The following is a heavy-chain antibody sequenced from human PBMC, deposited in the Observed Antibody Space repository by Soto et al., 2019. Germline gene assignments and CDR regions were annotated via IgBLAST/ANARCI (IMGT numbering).Heavy chain of an antibody. V-gene: IGHV4-59*01. Sequence: SETLSLTCTVSGGSISSYYWSWIRQPPGKGLEWIGYIYYSGSTHYNPSLKSRVTISVDTSKNQFSLKLSSVTAADTAVYYCARVPGGYSSGWYYFDYWGQGTLVTVSS. J-gene: IGHJ4*02. D-gene: IGHD6-19*01. CDR1: GGSISSYY. CDR2: IYYSGST. CDR3: ARVPGGYSSGWYYFDY.